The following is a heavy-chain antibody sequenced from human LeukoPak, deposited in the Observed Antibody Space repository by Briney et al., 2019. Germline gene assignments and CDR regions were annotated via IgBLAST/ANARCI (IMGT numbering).Heavy chain of an antibody. V-gene: IGHV4-34*01. J-gene: IGHJ6*02. CDR2: INHSGST. Sequence: SETLSLTCAVYGGSFSGYYWSWIRQPPGKGLEWIGEINHSGSTNYNPSLKSRVTISVDTSKNQFSLKLSSVTAADTAVYYCARAGVGGYVYYYYGMDVWGQGTTVTVPS. D-gene: IGHD5-12*01. CDR3: ARAGVGGYVYYYYGMDV. CDR1: GGSFSGYY.